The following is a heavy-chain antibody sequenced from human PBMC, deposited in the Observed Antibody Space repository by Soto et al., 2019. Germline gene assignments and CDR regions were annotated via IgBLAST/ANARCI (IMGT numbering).Heavy chain of an antibody. CDR1: GYSFTSYW. CDR2: IYPGDSDT. V-gene: IGHV5-51*01. J-gene: IGHJ6*02. Sequence: PGESLKISCKGSGYSFTSYWIGWVRQMPGKGLEWMGIIYPGDSDTRYSPSFQGQVTISADKSISTAYLQWSSLKASDTAMYYCARHSYHGRRYYYYGMDVWGQGTTVTVSS. CDR3: ARHSYHGRRYYYYGMDV. D-gene: IGHD3-22*01.